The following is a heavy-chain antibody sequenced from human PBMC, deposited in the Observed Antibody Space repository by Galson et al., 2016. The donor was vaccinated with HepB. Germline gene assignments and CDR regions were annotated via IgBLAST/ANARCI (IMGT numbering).Heavy chain of an antibody. V-gene: IGHV4-59*01. Sequence: ETLSLTCTVFGGSIRSYYWSWIRQPPGKGLEWIGYIYYSGSIKYNPSLKSRVTMSVDTSMSQFSLRLSSVTAGDTAVYYCARRIYYNDSSGYYSATHWYFDLWGRGTLVTVSS. D-gene: IGHD3-22*01. CDR2: IYYSGSI. J-gene: IGHJ2*01. CDR3: ARRIYYNDSSGYYSATHWYFDL. CDR1: GGSIRSYY.